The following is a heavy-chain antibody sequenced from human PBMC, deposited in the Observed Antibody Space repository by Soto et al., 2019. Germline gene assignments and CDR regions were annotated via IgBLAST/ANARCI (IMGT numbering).Heavy chain of an antibody. CDR1: GYTFTSYG. CDR2: ISAYDGNT. V-gene: IGHV1-18*01. CDR3: ASQLTLVPRPMGV. J-gene: IGHJ1*01. D-gene: IGHD2-2*01. Sequence: ASVKASCKASGYTFTSYGITWVRQAPGQGLEWMGWISAYDGNTNYAQKLQGRVTMTTDTFTGTAYMELRSLTSDDTAVNYCASQLTLVPRPMGVWGRGTLGTVSS.